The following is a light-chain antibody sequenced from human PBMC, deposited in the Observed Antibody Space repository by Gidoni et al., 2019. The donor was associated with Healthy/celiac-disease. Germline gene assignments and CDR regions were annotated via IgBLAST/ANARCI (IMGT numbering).Light chain of an antibody. CDR2: GAS. J-gene: IGKJ1*01. CDR3: QQYNNWPLWT. CDR1: QSVSSS. V-gene: IGKV3-15*01. Sequence: EIVMTQSPATLSVSPGERATLSCRASQSVSSSLAWYQQQPGQAPRPLIHGASTRPTGIPAGFSGSGAGTKFILTISSLQSEDFAVYYCQQYNNWPLWTFGQGTKVEIK.